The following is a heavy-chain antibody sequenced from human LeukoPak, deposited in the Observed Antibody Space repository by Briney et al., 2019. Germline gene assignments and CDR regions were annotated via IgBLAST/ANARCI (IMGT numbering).Heavy chain of an antibody. D-gene: IGHD6-13*01. CDR2: ISYDGSNK. CDR3: ATGSSSSGY. V-gene: IGHV3-30*04. Sequence: GRSLRLSCAASGFTFSSYAMHSVRQAPGKGLEWVAVISYDGSNKYYADSVKGRFTISRDNSKNTLYLQMNSLRAEDTAVYYCATGSSSSGYWGQGTLVTVSS. J-gene: IGHJ4*02. CDR1: GFTFSSYA.